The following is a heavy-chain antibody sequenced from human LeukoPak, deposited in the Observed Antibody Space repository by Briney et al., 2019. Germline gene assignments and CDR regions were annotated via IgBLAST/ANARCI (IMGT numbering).Heavy chain of an antibody. CDR1: GFTFSSYA. CDR2: ISYDGSNK. CDR3: ARVPLGRDDYNNGAFDI. Sequence: PGGSLRLSCAASGFTFSSYAMHWVRQAPGKGLEWVAVISYDGSNKYYADSVKGRFTISRDNSKNTLYLQMNSLRAEDTAVYYCARVPLGRDDYNNGAFDIWGQGTMVTVSS. J-gene: IGHJ3*02. D-gene: IGHD5-24*01. V-gene: IGHV3-30-3*01.